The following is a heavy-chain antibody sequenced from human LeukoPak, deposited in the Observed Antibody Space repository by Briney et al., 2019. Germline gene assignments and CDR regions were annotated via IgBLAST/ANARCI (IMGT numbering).Heavy chain of an antibody. Sequence: GGSLRLSCAASGFTFSSYGMHWVRQAPGKGLEWVAFIRYDGSNKYYADSVKGRFTISRDNSKNTLYLQMNSLRAEDTAVYYCAKVPWYGDRRTQYFQHWGQGTLVTVSS. CDR3: AKVPWYGDRRTQYFQH. CDR1: GFTFSSYG. D-gene: IGHD4-17*01. J-gene: IGHJ1*01. CDR2: IRYDGSNK. V-gene: IGHV3-30*02.